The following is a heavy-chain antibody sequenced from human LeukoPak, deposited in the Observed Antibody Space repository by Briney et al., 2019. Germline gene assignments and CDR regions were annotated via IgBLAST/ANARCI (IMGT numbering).Heavy chain of an antibody. CDR3: ARALIAARPDSLFDY. J-gene: IGHJ4*02. Sequence: GGSLRLSCAASGFTFSSYGMHWVRQAPGKGLEYVSTISDNGGSTFYANSVKGRFTISRDNSKNTLYLQMGSLRPGDMAVYYCARALIAARPDSLFDYWGQGTLVTVSS. V-gene: IGHV3-64*01. CDR1: GFTFSSYG. CDR2: ISDNGGST. D-gene: IGHD6-6*01.